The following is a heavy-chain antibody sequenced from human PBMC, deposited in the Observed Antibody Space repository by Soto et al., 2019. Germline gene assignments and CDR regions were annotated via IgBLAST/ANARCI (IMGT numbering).Heavy chain of an antibody. D-gene: IGHD2-15*01. Sequence: GSLRLSCAASGFTFSGSAMHWVRQASGKGLEWVGRIRSKANSYATAYAASVKGRFTISRDDSKNTAYLQMNSLKTEDTAVYYCTGGGSNYGMDVWGQGTTVTVSS. J-gene: IGHJ6*02. CDR3: TGGGSNYGMDV. CDR1: GFTFSGSA. V-gene: IGHV3-73*01. CDR2: IRSKANSYAT.